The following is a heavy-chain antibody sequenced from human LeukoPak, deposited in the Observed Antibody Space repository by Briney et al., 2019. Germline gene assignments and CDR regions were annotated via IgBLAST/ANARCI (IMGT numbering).Heavy chain of an antibody. CDR2: IYHSGST. CDR3: ARVKITMVRGVQYPDY. Sequence: SETLSLTCAVSGYSISSGYYWGWIRQPPGKGLEWIGSIYHSGSTYYNPSLKSRLTISVDTSKNQFSLKLSSVTAADTAVYYCARVKITMVRGVQYPDYWGQGTLVTVSS. CDR1: GYSISSGYY. J-gene: IGHJ4*02. D-gene: IGHD3-10*01. V-gene: IGHV4-38-2*01.